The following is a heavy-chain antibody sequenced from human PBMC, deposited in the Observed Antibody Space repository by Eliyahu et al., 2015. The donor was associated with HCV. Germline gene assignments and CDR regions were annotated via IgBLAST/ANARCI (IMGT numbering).Heavy chain of an antibody. CDR2: ISSRGNIT. CDR3: ARHYTSSWYHFDF. Sequence: EVQLVESGGGLVQPGGSLRLSXAASGFTXSTYTMSWVRQAPGKGLEWVSFISSRGNITHYADSVKGRFAVSRDNAKNSLNLQMNSLRAEDTAVYYCARHYTSSWYHFDFWGQGTLVTVSS. J-gene: IGHJ4*02. D-gene: IGHD6-13*01. CDR1: GFTXSTYT. V-gene: IGHV3-48*01.